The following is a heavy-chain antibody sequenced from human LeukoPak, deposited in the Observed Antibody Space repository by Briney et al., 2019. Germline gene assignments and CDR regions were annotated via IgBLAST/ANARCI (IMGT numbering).Heavy chain of an antibody. CDR3: AREANRVPGTMYFDY. CDR1: GFTFSSYA. V-gene: IGHV3-33*08. D-gene: IGHD2-2*01. CDR2: IWYDGTNK. Sequence: GGSLRLSCAASGFTFSSYAMSWVRQAPGKGLEWVAVIWYDGTNKFYADSEKGRFTISRDNSKNTLNLQMNSLRAEDTAVYYCAREANRVPGTMYFDYWGQGTLVTVSS. J-gene: IGHJ4*02.